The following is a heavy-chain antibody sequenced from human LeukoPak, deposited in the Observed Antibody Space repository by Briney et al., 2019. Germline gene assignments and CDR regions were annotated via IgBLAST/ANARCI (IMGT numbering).Heavy chain of an antibody. Sequence: PGGSLRLSCAASGFTFSSYWMHWVRQAPGKGLVWVAHINNDGSRTNYADSVKGRFTVSRDNAKNSLDLQMNSLRAEDTAVYYCVRGGTYCDSTCKGADYWGQGTLVAVSS. J-gene: IGHJ4*02. D-gene: IGHD2/OR15-2a*01. CDR2: INNDGSRT. CDR3: VRGGTYCDSTCKGADY. V-gene: IGHV3-74*01. CDR1: GFTFSSYW.